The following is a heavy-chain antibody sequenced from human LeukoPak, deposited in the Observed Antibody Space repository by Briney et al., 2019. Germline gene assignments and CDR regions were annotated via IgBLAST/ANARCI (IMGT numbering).Heavy chain of an antibody. CDR1: GFTFSDYY. Sequence: TGGSLRLSCAASGFTFSDYYMSWIRQAPGKGLEWVSYISSSVSTRYYADSVKGRFTISRDNGKNSLYLQMNSLRAEDTAVYYCAELGITMIGGVWGKGTTVTISS. J-gene: IGHJ6*04. V-gene: IGHV3-11*04. CDR3: AELGITMIGGV. D-gene: IGHD3-10*02. CDR2: ISSSVSTR.